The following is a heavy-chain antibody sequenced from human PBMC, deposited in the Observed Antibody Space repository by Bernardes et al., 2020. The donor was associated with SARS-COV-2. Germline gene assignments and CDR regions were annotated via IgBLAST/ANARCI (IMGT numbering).Heavy chain of an antibody. J-gene: IGHJ6*04. D-gene: IGHD2-2*01. CDR1: GYTFTSYG. V-gene: IGHV1-18*01. CDR2: ISAYNGNT. CDR3: ARMDCSSTSCYATNYYGMDV. Sequence: ASVKVSCKASGYTFTSYGISWVRQAPGQGLEWMGWISAYNGNTNYAQKLQGRVTMTTDTSTSTAYMELRSLRSDDTAVYYCARMDCSSTSCYATNYYGMDVWGKGTTVTVSS.